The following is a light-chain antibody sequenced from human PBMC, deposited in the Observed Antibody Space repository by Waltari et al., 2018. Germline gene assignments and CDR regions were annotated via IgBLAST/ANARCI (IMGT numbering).Light chain of an antibody. CDR3: QVWDISTDQPI. J-gene: IGLJ2*01. CDR2: YDT. CDR1: DIGSQS. V-gene: IGLV3-21*04. Sequence: SSELTQPPSVSVAPGKTARITCGGHDIGSQSVHWYRKKPGQAPGVVIHYDTDRPSGIPERFSGSNSGNTATLTISRVEAGDEADYYCQVWDISTDQPIFGGGTKLTVL.